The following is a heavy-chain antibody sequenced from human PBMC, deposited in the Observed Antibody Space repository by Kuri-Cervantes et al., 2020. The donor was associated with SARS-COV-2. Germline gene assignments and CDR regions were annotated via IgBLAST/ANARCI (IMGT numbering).Heavy chain of an antibody. J-gene: IGHJ6*03. CDR1: GGSISSGGYS. V-gene: IGHV4-30-2*01. Sequence: SETLSLTCAVSGGSISSGGYSWSWIRQPPGKGLEWIGYIYHSGSTYYNPSLKSRVTISLDRSKNQFPLKLSSVTAADSAVYYCARDLTVVDAYDSVYYYYYYMDVWGKGTTVTVSS. CDR2: IYHSGST. CDR3: ARDLTVVDAYDSVYYYYYYMDV. D-gene: IGHD3-3*01.